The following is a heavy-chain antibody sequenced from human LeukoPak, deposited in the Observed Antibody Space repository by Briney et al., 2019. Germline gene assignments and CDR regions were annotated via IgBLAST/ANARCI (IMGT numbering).Heavy chain of an antibody. Sequence: PSETLSLTCTVSGDSISRFYWSWIRQPPGKGLEWIGYIYDSQTTNYNPSLKSRVYMSIDMSKNQFSLRLTSVTAADTAVYYCARGDTPRGYFSYLGQGTLVPVSS. J-gene: IGHJ4*02. CDR1: GDSISRFY. CDR2: IYDSQTT. D-gene: IGHD2-15*01. V-gene: IGHV4-59*01. CDR3: ARGDTPRGYFSY.